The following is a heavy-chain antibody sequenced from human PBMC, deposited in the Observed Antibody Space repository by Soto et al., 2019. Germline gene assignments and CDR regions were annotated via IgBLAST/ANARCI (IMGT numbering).Heavy chain of an antibody. J-gene: IGHJ4*02. CDR1: GFTFSSYV. Sequence: EVRLLESEGGLIQPGGSLRLSCAASGFTFSSYVMSWVRQAPGTGLEWVSGISGSGTNTYYADSVKGRFTISRDNSKNTLYLQMTSLRAEDTAEYYCAKDNSPYSGYNSFDYWGEGTRVTVSS. V-gene: IGHV3-23*01. CDR3: AKDNSPYSGYNSFDY. CDR2: ISGSGTNT. D-gene: IGHD5-12*01.